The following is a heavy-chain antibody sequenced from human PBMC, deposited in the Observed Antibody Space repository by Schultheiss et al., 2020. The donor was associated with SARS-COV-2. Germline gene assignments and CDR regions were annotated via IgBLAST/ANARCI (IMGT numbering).Heavy chain of an antibody. CDR3: ARDKNWAFDY. CDR2: ISWNSGSI. J-gene: IGHJ4*02. D-gene: IGHD3-16*01. Sequence: GGSLRLSCAASGFTFSSYWMHWVRQAPGKGLEWVSGISWNSGSIGYADSVKGRFTISRDNAKNSLYLQMNSLRAEDTAVYYCARDKNWAFDYWGQGILVTVSS. V-gene: IGHV3-9*01. CDR1: GFTFSSYW.